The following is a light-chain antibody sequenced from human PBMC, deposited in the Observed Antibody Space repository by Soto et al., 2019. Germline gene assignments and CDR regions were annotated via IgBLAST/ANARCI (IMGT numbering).Light chain of an antibody. Sequence: QSALTQPASVSGSPGQSITISCTGTSSDVGGYNYVSWYQQHPGKAPKLMIYEVSNRPSGVSNRFSGSKSGNTASLTISGLQAEDEAEYYCSSFTSINTWVFGGGTQLTVL. V-gene: IGLV2-14*01. J-gene: IGLJ3*02. CDR2: EVS. CDR1: SSDVGGYNY. CDR3: SSFTSINTWV.